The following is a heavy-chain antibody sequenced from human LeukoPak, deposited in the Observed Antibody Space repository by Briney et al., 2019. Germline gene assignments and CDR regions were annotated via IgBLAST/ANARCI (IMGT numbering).Heavy chain of an antibody. CDR1: GYSFTNYW. CDR2: IYPGDSDT. J-gene: IGHJ4*02. D-gene: IGHD3-10*01. Sequence: GQSLKISCKVSGYSFTNYWIGWVRPMPGKGMGWMGMIYPGDSDTRYSASFQGQVTISADKSISSAYLQWSRLKATDTAMYYCIAGGSGSFYNPFDYWGQGTLVIVSS. CDR3: IAGGSGSFYNPFDY. V-gene: IGHV5-51*01.